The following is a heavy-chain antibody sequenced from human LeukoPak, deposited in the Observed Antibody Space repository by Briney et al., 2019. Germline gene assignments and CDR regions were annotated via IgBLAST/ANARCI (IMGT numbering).Heavy chain of an antibody. CDR2: IGTASDT. D-gene: IGHD1-1*01. V-gene: IGHV3-13*01. CDR1: GFTFSSFD. J-gene: IGHJ6*03. CDR3: ARGPPRGKYYYMDV. Sequence: GGALRLSCAASGFTFSSFDMHWVRQPTGQGLEWVSTIGTASDTYYPGSVEGRFTLSRDNAKNSLYLQMNSLTDGDATVYYCARGPPRGKYYYMDVWGKGTTVTVSS.